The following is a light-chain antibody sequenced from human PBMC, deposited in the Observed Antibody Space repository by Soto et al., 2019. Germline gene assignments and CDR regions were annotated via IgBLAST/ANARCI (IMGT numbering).Light chain of an antibody. Sequence: DIVMTQSPDSLAVSLGERATINCKSSQSILYSSNNKNYLVWYQQKPGQPPKMLIYWASTRESGVPDRFSGSGSGTDFPLTISSLQAEDVAVYYCQQYYSTPFTFGPGTKVDIK. CDR2: WAS. V-gene: IGKV4-1*01. CDR3: QQYYSTPFT. J-gene: IGKJ3*01. CDR1: QSILYSSNNKNY.